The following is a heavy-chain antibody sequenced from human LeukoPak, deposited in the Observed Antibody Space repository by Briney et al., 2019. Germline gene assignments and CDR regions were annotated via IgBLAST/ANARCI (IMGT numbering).Heavy chain of an antibody. Sequence: SQTLSLTCTVSGASISSGGYYWSWLRQHPGKGLEWIGYIYCSGGTYYNPSLKSRVTISVDTSKNQFSLKLSSVTAADTAVYYCAREGEVREMTTWGQGTLVTVSS. D-gene: IGHD5-24*01. CDR1: GASISSGGYY. CDR3: AREGEVREMTT. CDR2: IYCSGGT. J-gene: IGHJ4*02. V-gene: IGHV4-31*03.